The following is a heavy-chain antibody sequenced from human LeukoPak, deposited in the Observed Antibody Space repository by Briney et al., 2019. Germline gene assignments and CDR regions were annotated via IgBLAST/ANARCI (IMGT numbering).Heavy chain of an antibody. J-gene: IGHJ4*01. D-gene: IGHD4-17*01. V-gene: IGHV4-59*01. CDR2: IYYSGST. Sequence: PSETLSVTCTVSGGSIISFYWSWIRQPPGKGLEWIGYIYYSGSTNYNPSLKSRVSISVDTSKNQFSLNLSSVTAADTAVYYCARDGYGDRNFDYWGEGTLASVSS. CDR1: GGSIISFY. CDR3: ARDGYGDRNFDY.